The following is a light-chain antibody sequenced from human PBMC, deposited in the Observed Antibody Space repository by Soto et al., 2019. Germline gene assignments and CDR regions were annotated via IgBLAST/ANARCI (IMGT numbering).Light chain of an antibody. V-gene: IGLV1-44*01. J-gene: IGLJ1*01. Sequence: QSVLTQPPSASGTPGQRVTISCSGSSSNIGSNTVNWYQQLPGTAPKLLIYSTYQRPSGVPDRFSGSKSGTSTSLAISGLQSEDEADYYCATWDDSLNXYVXGXGTKLTVL. CDR2: STY. CDR3: ATWDDSLNXYV. CDR1: SSNIGSNT.